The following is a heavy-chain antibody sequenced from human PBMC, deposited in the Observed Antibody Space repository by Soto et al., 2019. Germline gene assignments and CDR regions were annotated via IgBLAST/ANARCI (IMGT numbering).Heavy chain of an antibody. CDR2: ISAYNGNT. CDR3: ARFLIVVVTAPGTFDY. CDR1: GYTFTSYG. D-gene: IGHD2-21*02. V-gene: IGHV1-18*01. J-gene: IGHJ4*02. Sequence: VASVKVSCKASGYTFTSYGISWVRQAPGQGLEWMGWISAYNGNTNYAQKLQGRVTMTTDTSTSTAYMELRSLRSDDTAVYYCARFLIVVVTAPGTFDYSGQGSLVPVSS.